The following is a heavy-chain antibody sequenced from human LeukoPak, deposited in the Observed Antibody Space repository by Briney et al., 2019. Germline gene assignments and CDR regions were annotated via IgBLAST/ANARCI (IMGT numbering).Heavy chain of an antibody. Sequence: ASVKVSCKASGGTFSRYAISWVRQAPGQGLVWMGRIIPIFGIANYAQKFQGRVTITADKSTSTAYMELSSLRSEDAAVYYCARDSGSYSNPVDYWGQGTLVTVSS. CDR3: ARDSGSYSNPVDY. CDR1: GGTFSRYA. V-gene: IGHV1-69*04. CDR2: IIPIFGIA. D-gene: IGHD1-26*01. J-gene: IGHJ4*02.